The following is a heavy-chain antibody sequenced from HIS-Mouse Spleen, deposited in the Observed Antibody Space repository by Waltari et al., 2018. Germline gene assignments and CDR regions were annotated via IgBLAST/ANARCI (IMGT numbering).Heavy chain of an antibody. Sequence: QVQLVQSGAEVKKPGASVKVSCKASGYTFTSYGISWVRQAPGQGLGWMGWISASKGTTNHDQKVQGRVTMTTDTSTSTAYMELRSLRSDDTAVYYCARDSVTHFDYWGQGTLVTVSS. J-gene: IGHJ4*02. CDR3: ARDSVTHFDY. CDR2: ISASKGTT. CDR1: GYTFTSYG. D-gene: IGHD5-18*01. V-gene: IGHV1-18*01.